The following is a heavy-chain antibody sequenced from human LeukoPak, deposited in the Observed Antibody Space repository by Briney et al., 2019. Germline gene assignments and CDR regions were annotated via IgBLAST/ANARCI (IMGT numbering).Heavy chain of an antibody. CDR2: IIPIFGTA. D-gene: IGHD6-13*01. CDR1: GYTFTSNY. CDR3: ARDYRIAAAGIKYDGMDV. J-gene: IGHJ6*02. Sequence: SVKVSCKASGYTFTSNYIHWVRQAPGQGLEWMGGIIPIFGTANYAQKFQGRVTITADESTSTAYMELSSLRSEDTAVYYCARDYRIAAAGIKYDGMDVWGQGTTVTVSS. V-gene: IGHV1-69*13.